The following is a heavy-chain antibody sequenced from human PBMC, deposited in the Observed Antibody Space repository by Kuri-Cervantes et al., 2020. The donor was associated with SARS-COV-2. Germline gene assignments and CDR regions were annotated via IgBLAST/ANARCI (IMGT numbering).Heavy chain of an antibody. J-gene: IGHJ6*02. V-gene: IGHV3-11*03. D-gene: IGHD2-15*01. CDR2: ISSSDGIYM. Sequence: GESLKISCAASGFTFSDYYMSWIRQAPGKGLEWVSYISSSDGIYMQYADSVKGRFTISRDNAKKSLYLEMNSLRAEDTAVYYCARQGYCSGGSCYSGAMDVWGQGTTVTVSS. CDR3: ARQGYCSGGSCYSGAMDV. CDR1: GFTFSDYY.